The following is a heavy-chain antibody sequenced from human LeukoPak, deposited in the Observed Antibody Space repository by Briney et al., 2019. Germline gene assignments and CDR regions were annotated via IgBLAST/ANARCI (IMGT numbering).Heavy chain of an antibody. D-gene: IGHD2-21*01. CDR3: ARDLRLFSVGLKNWFDP. CDR1: GFTFSSYW. J-gene: IGHJ5*02. CDR2: IKQDGSEK. V-gene: IGHV3-7*01. Sequence: GGSLRLSCAASGFTFSSYWMSWVRQAPGKGLEWVANIKQDGSEKYYVDSVKGRCTISRDTAKNSLYLQMNSLRAEDTAVYYCARDLRLFSVGLKNWFDPWGQGTLVTVSS.